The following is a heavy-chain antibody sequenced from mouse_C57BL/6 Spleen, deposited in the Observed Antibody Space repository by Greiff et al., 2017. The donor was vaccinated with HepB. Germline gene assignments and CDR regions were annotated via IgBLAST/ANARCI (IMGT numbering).Heavy chain of an antibody. CDR1: GYTFTSYW. CDR3: ARGGSNPYYFDY. CDR2: IDPSDSET. J-gene: IGHJ2*01. D-gene: IGHD2-5*01. V-gene: IGHV1-52*01. Sequence: VQLQQPGAELVRPGSSVKLSCKASGYTFTSYWMHWVKQRPIQGLEWIGNIDPSDSETHYNQKFKDKATLTVDKSSSTAYMQLSSLTSEDSAVYYCARGGSNPYYFDYWGQGTTLTVSS.